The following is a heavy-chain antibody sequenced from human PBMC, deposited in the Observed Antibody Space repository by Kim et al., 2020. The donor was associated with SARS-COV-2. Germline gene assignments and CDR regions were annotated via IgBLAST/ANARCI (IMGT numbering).Heavy chain of an antibody. J-gene: IGHJ6*02. D-gene: IGHD3-3*01. V-gene: IGHV4-31*02. Sequence: LNSRVTISVDTSKNQFSLKLSSVTAADTAVYYCAGHSSGYYKGNYYGMDVWGQGTTVTVSS. CDR3: AGHSSGYYKGNYYGMDV.